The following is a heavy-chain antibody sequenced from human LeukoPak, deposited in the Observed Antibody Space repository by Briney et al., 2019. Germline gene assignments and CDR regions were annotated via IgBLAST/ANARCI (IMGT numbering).Heavy chain of an antibody. D-gene: IGHD6-13*01. CDR2: ITGNGRGP. V-gene: IGHV3-23*01. J-gene: IGHJ4*02. Sequence: GGSLRLSCAASGFTFSNYAMSWFGQAPEKGLEWVSAITGNGRGPYYTDSVKGRFTISRDNSKNTLFLQMNSLRAEDTAVYYCASQSSSWYGDYWGQGTLVTVSS. CDR3: ASQSSSWYGDY. CDR1: GFTFSNYA.